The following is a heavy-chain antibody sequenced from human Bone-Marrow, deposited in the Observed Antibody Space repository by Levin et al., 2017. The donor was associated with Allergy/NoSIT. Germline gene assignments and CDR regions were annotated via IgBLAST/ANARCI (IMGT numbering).Heavy chain of an antibody. D-gene: IGHD3-10*01. J-gene: IGHJ6*02. Sequence: PGGSLRLSCAGSGFNFGDYDMHWVRQAPGTGLQWLSSIRHDGFKMDYVDSVKGRFIISRDNKKKTLYLEIDSLRVDDTATYYCARELRGIDIARADYDDSENYFRWGLDVWGQGTSVIVSS. CDR1: GFNFGDYD. CDR3: ARELRGIDIARADYDDSENYFRWGLDV. V-gene: IGHV3-11*01. CDR2: IRHDGFKM.